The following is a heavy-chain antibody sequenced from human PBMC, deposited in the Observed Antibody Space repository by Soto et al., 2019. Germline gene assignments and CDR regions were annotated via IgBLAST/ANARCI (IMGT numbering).Heavy chain of an antibody. J-gene: IGHJ2*01. Sequence: QVQLVQSGADVKKPGTSVKVSCKAAGYSFTNYCMYWVRQAPGKGLEWMGMINPRTGSTRYAQKFQDRVTLTRDTSTTTVYMELSTLISADTAVYYCARDGGLLTASWHYDLWGPGTLVTVSS. CDR1: GYSFTNYC. CDR3: ARDGGLLTASWHYDL. CDR2: INPRTGST. V-gene: IGHV1-46*01. D-gene: IGHD2-15*01.